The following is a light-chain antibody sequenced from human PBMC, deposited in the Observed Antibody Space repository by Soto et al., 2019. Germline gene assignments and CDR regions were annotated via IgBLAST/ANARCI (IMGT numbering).Light chain of an antibody. J-gene: IGKJ4*01. Sequence: EIAMTQSPATLSVSPGDRVTLSCRASQSVGSDLAWYQQKPGQAPRLLIYRASARATGIPARFSGSGSGTEFTLTISSLQSEDIAVYYCQQYNDWPMLTFGGGTKVEIK. V-gene: IGKV3-15*01. CDR3: QQYNDWPMLT. CDR1: QSVGSD. CDR2: RAS.